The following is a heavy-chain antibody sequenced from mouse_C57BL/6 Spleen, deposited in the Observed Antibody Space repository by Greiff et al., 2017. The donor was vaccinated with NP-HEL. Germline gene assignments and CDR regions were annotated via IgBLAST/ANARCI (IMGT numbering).Heavy chain of an antibody. D-gene: IGHD2-3*01. Sequence: QVQLQQSGPGLVAPSQSLSITCTVSGFSLTSYGVDWVRQSPGKGLEWLGVIWGVGSTNYNSALKSRLSISKDNSKSQVFLKMNSLQTDDTAMYYCARSYDGYNGGFAYWGQGTLVTVSA. CDR3: ARSYDGYNGGFAY. CDR1: GFSLTSYG. V-gene: IGHV2-6*01. CDR2: IWGVGST. J-gene: IGHJ3*01.